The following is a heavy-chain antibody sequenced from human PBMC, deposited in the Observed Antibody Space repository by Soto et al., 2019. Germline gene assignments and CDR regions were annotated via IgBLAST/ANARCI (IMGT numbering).Heavy chain of an antibody. CDR2: ISGSGGST. D-gene: IGHD3-22*01. Sequence: GESLKISCAASGFTFSSYAMSWVRQAPGKGLEWVSAISGSGGSTYYADSVKGRFTISRDNSKNTLYLQMNSLRAEDTAVYYCAKVPHYYDSSGYCDYWGQGTLVTVSS. CDR3: AKVPHYYDSSGYCDY. CDR1: GFTFSSYA. V-gene: IGHV3-23*01. J-gene: IGHJ4*02.